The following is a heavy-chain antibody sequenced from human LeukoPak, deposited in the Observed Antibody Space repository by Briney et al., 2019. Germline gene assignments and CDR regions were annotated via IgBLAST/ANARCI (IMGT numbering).Heavy chain of an antibody. J-gene: IGHJ4*02. Sequence: GSLRLSCAASGFLFTDYGMHWVRQAPGKGLEWVAVITYDGSNEYYADSVKGRFTISRDNSKNTLYLQMNSLRAADTAVYYCARDLNVMVVVYYFDYWGQGTLVTVSS. CDR3: ARDLNVMVVVYYFDY. V-gene: IGHV3-30*19. D-gene: IGHD2-15*01. CDR2: ITYDGSNE. CDR1: GFLFTDYG.